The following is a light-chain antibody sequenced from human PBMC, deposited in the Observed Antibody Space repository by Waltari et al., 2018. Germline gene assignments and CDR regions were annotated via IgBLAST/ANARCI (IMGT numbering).Light chain of an antibody. Sequence: DIQVTQSPSTLSASVGDRVTITCRASESISIWLAWFQQKPGKAPKLLIYEASTLESGVPSRFSGSASGTEFTLTISSLQPDDLATYYCQQYKTSPWTFGRGTKVEIE. J-gene: IGKJ1*01. CDR1: ESISIW. CDR3: QQYKTSPWT. V-gene: IGKV1-5*03. CDR2: EAS.